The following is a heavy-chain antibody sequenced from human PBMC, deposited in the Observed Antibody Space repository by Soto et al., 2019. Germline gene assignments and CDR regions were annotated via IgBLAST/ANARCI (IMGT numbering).Heavy chain of an antibody. D-gene: IGHD1-26*01. CDR3: AKDDGGGSYNDF. CDR2: IGGGGFDT. CDR1: GFTFSTYA. V-gene: IGHV3-23*01. J-gene: IGHJ4*02. Sequence: EVPLLESGGGLVQPGGSLRLLCTASGFTFSTYAMSWVRQAPGKGLEWVSTIGGGGFDTYYADSVKGRFTVSRDNSKSTLYLQMSSLRPEDTAVYYCAKDDGGGSYNDFWGQGTLVTVSS.